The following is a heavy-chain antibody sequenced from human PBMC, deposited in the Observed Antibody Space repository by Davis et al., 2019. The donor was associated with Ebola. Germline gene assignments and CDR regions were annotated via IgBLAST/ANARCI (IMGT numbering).Heavy chain of an antibody. J-gene: IGHJ4*02. CDR1: GGSISSYY. Sequence: MPSETLSLTCTVSGGSISSYYWSWIRQPPGKGLEWIGYIYYSGSTRYNPSLKSRVTISVDTSQNQFSLNLSSVTAADTAVYYCARLISTYSSTWWDYWGQGTLVTVSS. CDR3: ARLISTYSSTWWDY. D-gene: IGHD6-13*01. CDR2: IYYSGST. V-gene: IGHV4-59*08.